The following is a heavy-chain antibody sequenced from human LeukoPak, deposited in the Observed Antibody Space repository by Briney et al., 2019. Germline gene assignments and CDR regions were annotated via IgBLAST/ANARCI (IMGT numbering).Heavy chain of an antibody. V-gene: IGHV1-46*03. CDR2: INPSGGST. CDR3: ARRGGNDAFHI. J-gene: IGHJ3*02. CDR1: GYTFTSYY. D-gene: IGHD3-10*01. Sequence: SVTVSCKASGYTFTSYYMHLVREAPGQGLEWMGIINPSGGSTSYAQKFQGRVTMTRDTSTSTVYMELSSLRSEDTAVYCCARRGGNDAFHIWRQGTMVTVSS.